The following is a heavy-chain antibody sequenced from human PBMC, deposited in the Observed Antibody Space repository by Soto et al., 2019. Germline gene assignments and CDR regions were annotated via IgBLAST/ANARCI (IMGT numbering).Heavy chain of an antibody. CDR3: AREDSIIIPAVSDF. Sequence: GGSLRLSCTVSGFAFNNYGINWVRQAPGKGLEWVSSISKSDYTYYSDSVKGRFTISRDNAKNSVSLQMNTLRVEDTAVYYCAREDSIIIPAVSDFWGPGTIVAVSS. D-gene: IGHD2-2*01. CDR1: GFAFNNYG. J-gene: IGHJ4*02. CDR2: ISKSDYT. V-gene: IGHV3-21*01.